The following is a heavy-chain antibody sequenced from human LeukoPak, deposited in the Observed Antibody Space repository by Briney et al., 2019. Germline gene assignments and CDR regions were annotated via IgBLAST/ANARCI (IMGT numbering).Heavy chain of an antibody. CDR1: GYSFTDYD. CDR3: ARGVTHPV. Sequence: ASVKVSCKASGYSFTDYDITWVRQATGQGLEWMGWMNPNSGNTGYAQKFQGRVTMTRDTSRRTVYMELSDLKVDDTAVYYWARGVTHPVWGQGTTVTVSS. V-gene: IGHV1-8*01. CDR2: MNPNSGNT. D-gene: IGHD2-21*02. J-gene: IGHJ6*02.